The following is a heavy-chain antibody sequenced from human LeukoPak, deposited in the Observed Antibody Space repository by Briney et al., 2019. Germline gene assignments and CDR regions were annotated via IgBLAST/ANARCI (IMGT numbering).Heavy chain of an antibody. V-gene: IGHV4-30-2*01. CDR3: ARLQGARQIDY. D-gene: IGHD4/OR15-4a*01. J-gene: IGHJ4*02. CDR2: IYHSGST. Sequence: SQTLSLTCTVSGGSISSGGYYWSWIRQPPGKGLEWIGYIYHSGSTYYNPSLKSRVTISVDRSKNQFSLKLSSVTTADTAVYYCARLQGARQIDYWGQGTLVTVSS. CDR1: GGSISSGGYY.